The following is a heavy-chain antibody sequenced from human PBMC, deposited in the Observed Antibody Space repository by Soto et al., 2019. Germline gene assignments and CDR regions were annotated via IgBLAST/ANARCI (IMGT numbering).Heavy chain of an antibody. CDR1: GYSFTSYS. Sequence: LGESLKISCKGSGYSFTSYSIGWVRQMPGKGLEWMGIIYPGDSDTRYSPSFQGQVTISADKSISTAYLQWSSLKASDTAMYYCARGSSIAARGSPRGYYYYYHGMDVWGQGTTVTVSS. J-gene: IGHJ6*02. D-gene: IGHD6-6*01. V-gene: IGHV5-51*01. CDR2: IYPGDSDT. CDR3: ARGSSIAARGSPRGYYYYYHGMDV.